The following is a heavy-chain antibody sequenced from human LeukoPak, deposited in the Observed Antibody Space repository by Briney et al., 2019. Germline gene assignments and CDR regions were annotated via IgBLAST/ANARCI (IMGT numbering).Heavy chain of an antibody. CDR1: GGSISSGDYY. CDR2: IYYSGST. V-gene: IGHV4-30-4*08. CDR3: ARERAPSPGIFGGVKHPRYDYYFDY. Sequence: SQTLSLTCTVSGGSISSGDYYWSWIRQPPGKGLEWIGYIYYSGSTYYNPSLKSRVTISVDTSKNQFSLKLSSVTAADTAVYYCARERAPSPGIFGGVKHPRYDYYFDYWGQGTLVTVSS. D-gene: IGHD3-3*01. J-gene: IGHJ4*02.